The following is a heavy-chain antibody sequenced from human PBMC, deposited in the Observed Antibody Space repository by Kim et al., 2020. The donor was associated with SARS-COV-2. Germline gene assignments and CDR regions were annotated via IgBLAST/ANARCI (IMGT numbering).Heavy chain of an antibody. Sequence: RYSPSFQGQVTIAADKSISTAYLQWSSLKASDTAMYYCARQGSSSLDFDYWGQGTLVTVSS. D-gene: IGHD6-6*01. J-gene: IGHJ4*02. V-gene: IGHV5-51*01. CDR3: ARQGSSSLDFDY.